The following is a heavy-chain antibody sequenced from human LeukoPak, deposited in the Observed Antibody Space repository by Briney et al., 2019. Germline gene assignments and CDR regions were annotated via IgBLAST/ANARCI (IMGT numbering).Heavy chain of an antibody. CDR1: GFTFSSYG. CDR2: IWYDGSNE. D-gene: IGHD4-17*01. V-gene: IGHV3-33*01. CDR3: ARDYGDYRGNYFDY. Sequence: GGSLRLSCAASGFTFSSYGMHWVRQAPGKGLEWVAVIWYDGSNEYYADSVKGRFTISRDNSKNTLYLQMNSLRAEDTAVYYCARDYGDYRGNYFDYWGQGTLVTVSS. J-gene: IGHJ4*02.